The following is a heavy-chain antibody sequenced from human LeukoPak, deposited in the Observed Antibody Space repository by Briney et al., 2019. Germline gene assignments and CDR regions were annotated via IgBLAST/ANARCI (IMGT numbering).Heavy chain of an antibody. J-gene: IGHJ4*02. Sequence: TETLSLTCTVSGGSISSSSYYWGWIRQPPGKGLEWIGSIYYSGSTSYNPSLKSRVTISVDTSKSQFSLKLSSVTAADTAVYYCARDRGTGGPFDYWGREPWSPSPQ. V-gene: IGHV4-39*07. CDR3: ARDRGTGGPFDY. CDR1: GGSISSSSYY. CDR2: IYYSGST. D-gene: IGHD7-27*01.